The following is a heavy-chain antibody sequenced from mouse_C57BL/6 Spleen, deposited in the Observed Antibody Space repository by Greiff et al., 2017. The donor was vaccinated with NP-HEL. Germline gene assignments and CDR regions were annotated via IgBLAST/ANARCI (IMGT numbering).Heavy chain of an antibody. CDR1: GYTFTSYW. CDR2: FVPSDSSP. D-gene: IGHD1-1*01. V-gene: IGHV1-69*01. Sequence: QVQLQHPGAELVMPGASVKLSCKASGYTFTSYWLPWLMQRPGQGLVWFGEFVPSDSSPNYNQKFKGKSTLTVDKSSSTAYMQLSSLTAEDDAVYYCARCYYYGSSYGYFDVWGTGTTVTVSS. J-gene: IGHJ1*03. CDR3: ARCYYYGSSYGYFDV.